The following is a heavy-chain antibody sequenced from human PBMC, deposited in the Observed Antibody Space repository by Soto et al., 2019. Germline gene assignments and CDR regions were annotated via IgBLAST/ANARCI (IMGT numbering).Heavy chain of an antibody. D-gene: IGHD3-22*01. J-gene: IGHJ4*02. CDR3: IRDYYYDNSGEYYPPFDH. V-gene: IGHV3-49*03. Sequence: PGGSLRLSCTASGFTFGDYAMSWCRQAPGKGQEWVGFIRSKAYGGTTEYAASVKDTFTISRDDSKSIAYLQMNNLKTEDTAVYYCIRDYYYDNSGEYYPPFDHWGQGTLVTVSS. CDR1: GFTFGDYA. CDR2: IRSKAYGGTT.